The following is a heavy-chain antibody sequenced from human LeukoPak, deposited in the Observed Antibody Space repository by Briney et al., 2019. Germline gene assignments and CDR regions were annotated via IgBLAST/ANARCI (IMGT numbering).Heavy chain of an antibody. CDR3: ASPRPYSGYGVFDY. Sequence: SETLSLTCAVYGGSFSGYYWSWIRQPPGKGLEWIGEINHSGSTNYNPSLKSRVTISVDTSKNQFSLKLSSVTAADTAVYYCASPRPYSGYGVFDYWGQGTLVTVSS. J-gene: IGHJ4*02. CDR1: GGSFSGYY. V-gene: IGHV4-34*01. CDR2: INHSGST. D-gene: IGHD5-12*01.